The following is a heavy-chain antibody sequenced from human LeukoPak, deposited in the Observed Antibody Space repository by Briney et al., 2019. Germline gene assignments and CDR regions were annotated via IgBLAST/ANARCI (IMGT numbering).Heavy chain of an antibody. D-gene: IGHD2-15*01. CDR1: GFTFSSYE. CDR2: ISSSGSTI. Sequence: GGSLTLSCAASGFTFSSYEMNWVRQAPGKGLEWVSYISSSGSTIYYADSVKGRFTISRDNAKNSLYLQMNSLRAEDTAVYYCVIVVVVAATPDWFDPWGQGTLVTVSS. CDR3: VIVVVVAATPDWFDP. V-gene: IGHV3-48*03. J-gene: IGHJ5*02.